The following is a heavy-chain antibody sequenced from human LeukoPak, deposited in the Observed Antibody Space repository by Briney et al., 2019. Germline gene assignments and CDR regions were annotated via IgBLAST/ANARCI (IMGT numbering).Heavy chain of an antibody. CDR2: ISYDGSNK. J-gene: IGHJ4*02. CDR1: GFTVSSNY. Sequence: GGSLRLSCAASGFTVSSNYMSWVRQAPGKGLEWVAVISYDGSNKYYADSVKGRFTISRDNSKNTLYLQMNSLRAEDTAVYYCAREGIVGAVDCWGQGTLVTVSS. CDR3: AREGIVGAVDC. V-gene: IGHV3-30-3*01. D-gene: IGHD1-26*01.